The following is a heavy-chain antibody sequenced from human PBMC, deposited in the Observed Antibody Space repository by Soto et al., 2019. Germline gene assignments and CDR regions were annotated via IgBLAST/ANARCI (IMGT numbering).Heavy chain of an antibody. CDR1: GGTFSSYA. Sequence: ASVKVSCKASGGTFSSYAISWVRQAPGQGLEWMGGIIPIFGTANYAQKFQGRVTITADESTSAAYMELSSLRSEDTAVYYCARTGVSSSSKPFDYWGQGTLVTVSS. CDR2: IIPIFGTA. CDR3: ARTGVSSSSKPFDY. J-gene: IGHJ4*02. V-gene: IGHV1-69*13. D-gene: IGHD6-6*01.